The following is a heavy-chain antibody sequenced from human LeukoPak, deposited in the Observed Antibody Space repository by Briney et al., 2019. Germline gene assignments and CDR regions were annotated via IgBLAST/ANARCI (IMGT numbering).Heavy chain of an antibody. Sequence: GASVKVSCKASGYTFTSYAMHWVRQAPGQRLEWMGWINAGNGNTKYSQKFQGRVTITRDTSASTAYMELSSLRSEDTAVYYCAREDRADLAAFDYWGQGTLVTVSS. V-gene: IGHV1-3*01. CDR3: AREDRADLAAFDY. J-gene: IGHJ4*02. D-gene: IGHD3-16*01. CDR1: GYTFTSYA. CDR2: INAGNGNT.